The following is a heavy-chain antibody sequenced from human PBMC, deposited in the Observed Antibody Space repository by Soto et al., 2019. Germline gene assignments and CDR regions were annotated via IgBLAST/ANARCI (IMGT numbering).Heavy chain of an antibody. V-gene: IGHV4-31*03. CDR2: IYYSGST. D-gene: IGHD3-3*01. Sequence: PSETLSLTYTVSGGSISSGGYYWSWIRQHPGKGLEWIGYIYYSGSTYYNPSLKSRVTISVDTSKNQFSLKLSSVTAADTAVYYCARGRGYDFWSGPTMDVWGQGTTVTVSS. J-gene: IGHJ6*02. CDR1: GGSISSGGYY. CDR3: ARGRGYDFWSGPTMDV.